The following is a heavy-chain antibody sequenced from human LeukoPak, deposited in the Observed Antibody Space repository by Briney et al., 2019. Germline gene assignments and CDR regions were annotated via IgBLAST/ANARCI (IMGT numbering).Heavy chain of an antibody. CDR2: MNPNSGNT. V-gene: IGHV1-8*02. CDR3: ARDSGYSYGLRGYYYYGMDV. Sequence: GASVKVSCKASGYTFTGYYMHWVRQAPGQGLEWMGWMNPNSGNTGYAQKFQGRVTMTRNTSISTAYMELSSLRSEDTAVYYCARDSGYSYGLRGYYYYGMDVWGQGTTVTVSS. J-gene: IGHJ6*02. CDR1: GYTFTGYY. D-gene: IGHD5-18*01.